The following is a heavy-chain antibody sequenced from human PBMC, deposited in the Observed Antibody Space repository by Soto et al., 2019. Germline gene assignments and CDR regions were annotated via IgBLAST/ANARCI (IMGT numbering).Heavy chain of an antibody. V-gene: IGHV1-69*13. CDR1: GGTFSSYA. CDR3: ARGSGSGSYRSSFDP. D-gene: IGHD3-10*01. J-gene: IGHJ5*02. Sequence: SVKVSCKASGGTFSSYAISWVRQAPGQGLEWMGGIIPIFGTANYAQKFQGRVTITADESTSTAYMELSSLRSEDTAVYYCARGSGSGSYRSSFDPWGQGTPVTVSS. CDR2: IIPIFGTA.